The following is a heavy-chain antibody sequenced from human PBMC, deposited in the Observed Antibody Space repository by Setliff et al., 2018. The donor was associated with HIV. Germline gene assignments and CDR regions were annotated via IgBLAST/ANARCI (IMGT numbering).Heavy chain of an antibody. Sequence: SETLSLTCTVSGGSISSYYWSWIRQPPGKGLEWIGEINHSGNTNYNPPLERRVTISADTSQNQFSLNLTSVTAADTAVYYCAGSSSYSFDFWGQGTLVTVSS. CDR3: AGSSSYSFDF. V-gene: IGHV4-34*01. J-gene: IGHJ4*02. D-gene: IGHD6-13*01. CDR1: GGSISSYY. CDR2: INHSGNT.